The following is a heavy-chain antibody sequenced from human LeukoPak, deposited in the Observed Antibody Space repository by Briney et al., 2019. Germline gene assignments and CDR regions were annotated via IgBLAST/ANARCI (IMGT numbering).Heavy chain of an antibody. CDR1: GFTFSSYS. CDR3: ARGSNWGNAFDI. Sequence: PGGSLRLSCAASGFTFSSYSMNWVRQAPGKGLEWVSSISSSSSYIYYADSVKGRFTISRDNAKNSLYLQMNSLRAEDTAVYYCARGSNWGNAFDIWGQGTMVTVSS. V-gene: IGHV3-21*01. J-gene: IGHJ3*02. CDR2: ISSSSSYI. D-gene: IGHD7-27*01.